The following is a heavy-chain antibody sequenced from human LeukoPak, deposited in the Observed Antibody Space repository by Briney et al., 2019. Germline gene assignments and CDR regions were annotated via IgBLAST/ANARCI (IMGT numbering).Heavy chain of an antibody. CDR3: AKGTNYGDYVGDFQH. Sequence: GGSLRLSCAASGFTVSGNYMSWVRQAPGKGLEWVSVIYSGGSTYYADSVKGRFTISRDNAKNSLYLQMNSLRAEDTAVYYCAKGTNYGDYVGDFQHWGQGTLVTVSS. J-gene: IGHJ1*01. CDR1: GFTVSGNY. CDR2: IYSGGST. D-gene: IGHD4-17*01. V-gene: IGHV3-53*05.